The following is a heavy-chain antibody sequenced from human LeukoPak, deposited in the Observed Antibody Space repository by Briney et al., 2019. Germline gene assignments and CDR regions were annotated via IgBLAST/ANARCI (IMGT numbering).Heavy chain of an antibody. J-gene: IGHJ4*02. D-gene: IGHD3-22*01. CDR3: ARDTGYYDSSGYYRPYYFDY. CDR2: TYYRSKWYN. Sequence: SQTLSLTCAISGDSVSSNSAAWNWIRQSPSRGLEWLVRTYYRSKWYNDYAVSVKSRITINPDTSKNQFSLQLNSVTPEDTAVYYCARDTGYYDSSGYYRPYYFDYWGQGTLVTVSS. CDR1: GDSVSSNSAA. V-gene: IGHV6-1*01.